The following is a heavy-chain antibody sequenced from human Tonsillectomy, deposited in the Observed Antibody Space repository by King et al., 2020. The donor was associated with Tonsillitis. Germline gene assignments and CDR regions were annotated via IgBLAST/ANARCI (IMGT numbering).Heavy chain of an antibody. V-gene: IGHV4-34*01. J-gene: IGHJ6*02. CDR1: GGSFSDYY. CDR2: INHSGST. Sequence: VQLQQWGAGLLKPSETLSLTCGVYGGSFSDYYWSWIRQSPGRGLEWIGEINHSGSTNFNPSLKSRVTISIDTSKNQFSLRLTSVTAADTAVYYCARGPPRYYNGMDAWGQGSTVTVSS. CDR3: ARGPPRYYNGMDA.